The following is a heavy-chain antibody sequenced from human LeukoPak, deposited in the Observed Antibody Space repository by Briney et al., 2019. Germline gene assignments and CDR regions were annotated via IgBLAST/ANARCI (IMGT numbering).Heavy chain of an antibody. J-gene: IGHJ4*02. CDR3: ARVSRGSGWYGFDY. Sequence: GGSLRLSCAASGFTFSSYWMSWVRQAPGKGLEWVANIKQDGSENYYVDSVKGRFTISRDNAENSLYLQMNSLRAEDTAVYYCARVSRGSGWYGFDYWGQGTLVTVSS. D-gene: IGHD6-19*01. CDR2: IKQDGSEN. V-gene: IGHV3-7*05. CDR1: GFTFSSYW.